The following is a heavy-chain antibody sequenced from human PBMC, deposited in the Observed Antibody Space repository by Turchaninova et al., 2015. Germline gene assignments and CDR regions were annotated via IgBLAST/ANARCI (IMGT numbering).Heavy chain of an antibody. J-gene: IGHJ4*02. CDR2: FSKRGTTI. CDR3: ARDIIGALWY. Sequence: GFIFHMSSLGLVGRTPGKEREWISYFSKRGTTIHYADSVRGRVTVSRDNAKNSLYLQMNSLRAEDTGVYYCARDIIGALWYWGQGTLVTVSS. D-gene: IGHD1-26*01. V-gene: IGHV3-48*01. CDR1: GFIFHMSS.